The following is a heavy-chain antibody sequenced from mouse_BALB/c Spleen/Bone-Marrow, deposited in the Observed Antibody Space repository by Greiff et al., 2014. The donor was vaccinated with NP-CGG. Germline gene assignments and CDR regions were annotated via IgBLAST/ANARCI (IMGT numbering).Heavy chain of an antibody. Sequence: EVQLQQSGAELVKPGASVKLSCTASGFNIKDTYMHWVKQRPEQGLEWIGRIDPANGNTKYDPKFQGKATITADTSSNTAYLQLISLTAEDTSVYYCARWGYCAMDYWGQGTSVTVSS. V-gene: IGHV14-3*02. CDR3: ARWGYCAMDY. CDR1: GFNIKDTY. J-gene: IGHJ4*01. CDR2: IDPANGNT.